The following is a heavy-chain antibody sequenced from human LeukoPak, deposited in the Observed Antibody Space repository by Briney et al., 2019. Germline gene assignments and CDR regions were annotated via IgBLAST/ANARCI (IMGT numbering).Heavy chain of an antibody. D-gene: IGHD3-16*02. V-gene: IGHV3-23*01. Sequence: GGSLRLSCAASGFTFSSYAMSWVRQAPGKGLEWVSAISGSGGSTYYADSVKGRFTISRDNSKNTLYLQMNSLGAEDTAVYYCAKPGGITFGGVIVTFDYWGQGTLVTVSS. CDR3: AKPGGITFGGVIVTFDY. CDR1: GFTFSSYA. J-gene: IGHJ4*02. CDR2: ISGSGGST.